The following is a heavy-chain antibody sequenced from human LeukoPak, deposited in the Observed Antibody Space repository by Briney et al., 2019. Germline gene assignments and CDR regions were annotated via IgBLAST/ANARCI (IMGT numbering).Heavy chain of an antibody. D-gene: IGHD3-9*01. V-gene: IGHV3-30-3*01. CDR3: ARESDILTGYSHTGGMDV. Sequence: GGSLRLSCAASGFTFSSYAMSWVRQAPGKGLEWVAVISYDGSNKYYADSVKGRFTISRDNSKNTLYLQMNSLRAEDTAVYYCARESDILTGYSHTGGMDVWGQGTTVTVSS. CDR2: ISYDGSNK. CDR1: GFTFSSYA. J-gene: IGHJ6*02.